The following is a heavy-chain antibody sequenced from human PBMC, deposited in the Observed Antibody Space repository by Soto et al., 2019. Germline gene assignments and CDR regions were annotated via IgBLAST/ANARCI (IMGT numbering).Heavy chain of an antibody. J-gene: IGHJ4*02. CDR1: GYTLTELS. CDR3: ATGPRITMVRGVIHQFDY. D-gene: IGHD3-10*01. Sequence: GASVKVSCKVSGYTLTELSMHWVRQAPGKGLEWMGGFDPEDGETIYAQKFQGRVTMTEDTSTDTAYMELSSLRSEDTAVYYCATGPRITMVRGVIHQFDYWGQGTLVTVSS. V-gene: IGHV1-24*01. CDR2: FDPEDGET.